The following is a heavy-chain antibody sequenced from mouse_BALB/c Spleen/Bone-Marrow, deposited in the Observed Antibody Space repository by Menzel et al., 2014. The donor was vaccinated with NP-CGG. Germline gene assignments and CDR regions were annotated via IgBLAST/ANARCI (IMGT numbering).Heavy chain of an antibody. J-gene: IGHJ4*01. Sequence: LQESGAELVKPGASVKMSCKASGYTFTSYNMHWVKQTPGQGLEWIGAIYPGNGDTSYNQKFKGKATLTADKSSSTAYMQISSLSSEDSAVYYCARVRGGGMDYWGQGTSVTVSS. D-gene: IGHD1-1*01. CDR1: GYTFTSYN. CDR3: ARVRGGGMDY. V-gene: IGHV1-12*01. CDR2: IYPGNGDT.